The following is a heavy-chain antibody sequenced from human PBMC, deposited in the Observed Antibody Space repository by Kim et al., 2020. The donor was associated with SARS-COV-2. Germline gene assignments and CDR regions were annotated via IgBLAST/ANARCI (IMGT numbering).Heavy chain of an antibody. D-gene: IGHD7-27*01. J-gene: IGHJ6*03. V-gene: IGHV3-49*03. CDR3: TRVGKSLEGNSYCYMDI. CDR2: IRSKAFDGTT. Sequence: GGSLRLSCTASGFTFGDYALNWFRQAPGKGLEWVGFIRSKAFDGTTEYAASVKGRITISRDDSKSFAYLQMNSLKTGDTAVYYCTRVGKSLEGNSYCYMDIWGEGTTVTISS. CDR1: GFTFGDYA.